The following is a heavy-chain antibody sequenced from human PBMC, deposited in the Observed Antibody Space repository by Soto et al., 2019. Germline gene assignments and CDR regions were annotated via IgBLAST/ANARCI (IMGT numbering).Heavy chain of an antibody. CDR2: ISGAGTAT. V-gene: IGHV3-23*01. J-gene: IGHJ4*02. CDR3: AKGSAGFSTSWADY. D-gene: IGHD6-13*01. CDR1: GFTFRTYA. Sequence: GSLRLSCGVSGFTFRTYAMTWVRQAPGKGLEWVSGISGAGTATNYADSVKGRFTISRDNSKNTLYLQMTSLRAEDTGVYYCAKGSAGFSTSWADYWGQGTQVTVSS.